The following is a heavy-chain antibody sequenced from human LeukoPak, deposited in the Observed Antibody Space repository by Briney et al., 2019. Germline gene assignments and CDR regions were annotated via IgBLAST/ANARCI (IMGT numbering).Heavy chain of an antibody. CDR3: QKTRGYYDSSGYYSAVDY. CDR2: INHSGST. J-gene: IGHJ4*02. CDR1: GGSFSGYY. D-gene: IGHD3-22*01. Sequence: SETLSLTCAVYGGSFSGYYWSWIRQPPGKGLEWIGEINHSGSTNYNPSLKSRVTISVDTSKNQFSLKLSSVTAADTAVYYCQKTRGYYDSSGYYSAVDYWGQGTLVTVSS. V-gene: IGHV4-34*03.